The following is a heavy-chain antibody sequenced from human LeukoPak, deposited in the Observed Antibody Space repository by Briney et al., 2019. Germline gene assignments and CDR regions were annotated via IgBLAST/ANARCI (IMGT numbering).Heavy chain of an antibody. CDR2: INHSRST. CDR1: GGSFSGSY. V-gene: IGHV4-34*01. Sequence: SETLSLTCAVYGGSFSGSYWSWIRQPPGKGREWMGEINHSRSTNYNPSPTSRITLSVDTSTNQFPLTLSSVTAAETAVYYCARHEMVRGGYDYWGQGTLVTVSS. CDR3: ARHEMVRGGYDY. D-gene: IGHD3-10*01. J-gene: IGHJ4*02.